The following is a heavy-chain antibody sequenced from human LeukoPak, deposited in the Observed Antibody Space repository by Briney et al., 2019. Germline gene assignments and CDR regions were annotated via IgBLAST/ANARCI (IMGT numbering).Heavy chain of an antibody. CDR2: ISSSVSTI. D-gene: IGHD2-15*01. CDR1: GFTFSDYY. J-gene: IGHJ6*03. CDR3: AREGCSGGSCYSPYYYYYYMDV. V-gene: IGHV3-11*01. Sequence: GGSLRLSCAASGFTFSDYYMSWIRQAPGKGLEWGSYISSSVSTIYYAYSVKGRFTISRDNAKNSLYMKLNSLRAEDTAVYYCAREGCSGGSCYSPYYYYYYMDVWGKGTTVTVSS.